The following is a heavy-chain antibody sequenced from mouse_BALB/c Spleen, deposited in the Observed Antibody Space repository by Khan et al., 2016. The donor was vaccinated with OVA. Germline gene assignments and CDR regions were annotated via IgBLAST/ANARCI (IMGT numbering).Heavy chain of an antibody. CDR1: GYTFTNYG. CDR2: IYTYTGEP. J-gene: IGHJ4*01. CDR3: GRGGRNAMDY. Sequence: QIQLVQSGPDLKKPGETVKISCTASGYTFTNYGINWVKQAPGKGLKWMGWIYTYTGEPTYADDFKGRFAFSLETSASTAYLQINNLKNEDTATYFCGRGGRNAMDYWGQGTSVTVSS. V-gene: IGHV9-3-1*01.